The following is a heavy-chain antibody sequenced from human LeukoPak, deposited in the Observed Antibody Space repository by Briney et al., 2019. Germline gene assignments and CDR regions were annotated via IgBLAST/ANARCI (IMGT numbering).Heavy chain of an antibody. Sequence: SGTLSLTCTVSGGYTSSANHHWGWIRQAPGKGLEWIGSIHHSGSTNYNPSLKSRVSISVDTSKNQFSLKVHSVTAADTAVYYCARAPYYYVPPIDSWGQGTTVTVSS. CDR1: GGYTSSANHH. V-gene: IGHV4-39*07. CDR2: IHHSGST. CDR3: ARAPYYYVPPIDS. J-gene: IGHJ6*02. D-gene: IGHD3-10*02.